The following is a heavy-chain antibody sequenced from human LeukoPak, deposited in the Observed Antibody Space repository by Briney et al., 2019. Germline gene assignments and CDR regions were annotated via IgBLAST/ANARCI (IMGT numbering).Heavy chain of an antibody. CDR2: IYTSGST. D-gene: IGHD3-22*01. J-gene: IGHJ3*02. CDR3: ARDPPYYYDSSGDDAFDI. V-gene: IGHV4-4*07. Sequence: PSETLSLTCTVPGGSISSYYWSWIRQPAGKGQKLIGRIYTSGSTIYNPSLKSRPTMSVYTSKHQFPLTLSSVTASDTAVYYCARDPPYYYDSSGDDAFDIWGQGTMVTVSS. CDR1: GGSISSYY.